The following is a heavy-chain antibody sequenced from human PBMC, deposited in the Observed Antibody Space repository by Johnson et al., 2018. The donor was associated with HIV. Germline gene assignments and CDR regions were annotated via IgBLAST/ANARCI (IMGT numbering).Heavy chain of an antibody. CDR1: GFTFSDYY. CDR2: ISSSGRST. CDR3: AREIRVCSGGTCYSDAFDI. D-gene: IGHD2-15*01. Sequence: QVQLVESGGGLGKPGGSLRLSCAASGFTFSDYYMSWIRQAPGKGLEWVSHISSSGRSTYYADSVKGRFTISRDNAKNSLYLQMNSLRAEDTALYYCAREIRVCSGGTCYSDAFDIWGQGTMVTVSS. J-gene: IGHJ3*02. V-gene: IGHV3-11*01.